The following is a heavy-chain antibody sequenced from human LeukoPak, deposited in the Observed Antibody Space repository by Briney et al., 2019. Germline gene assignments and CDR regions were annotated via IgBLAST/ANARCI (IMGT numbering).Heavy chain of an antibody. D-gene: IGHD1-7*01. CDR1: GGSISSSNW. CDR3: ARLELRNNWFDP. CDR2: IYHSGST. Sequence: KPSGTLSLTCAVSGGSISSSNWWSWVRQPPGKGLEWIGEIYHSGSTYYNPSLKSRVTISVDRSKNQFSLKLSSVTAADTAVYYCARLELRNNWFDPWGQGTLVTVSS. J-gene: IGHJ5*02. V-gene: IGHV4-4*02.